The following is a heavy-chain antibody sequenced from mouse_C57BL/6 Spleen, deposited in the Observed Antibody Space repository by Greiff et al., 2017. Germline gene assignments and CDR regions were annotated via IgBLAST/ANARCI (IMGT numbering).Heavy chain of an antibody. CDR2: IDPSDSYT. CDR1: GYTFTSYW. CDR3: ARRSYGYFDY. V-gene: IGHV1-69*01. D-gene: IGHD1-1*01. Sequence: QVQLQQPGAELVMPGASVKLSCKASGYTFTSYWMHWVKQRPGQGLEWIGEIDPSDSYTNYNQKFKGKSTLTVDKSSSTAYMQLSSLTSEDSAVYYCARRSYGYFDYCGQGTTLTVSS. J-gene: IGHJ2*01.